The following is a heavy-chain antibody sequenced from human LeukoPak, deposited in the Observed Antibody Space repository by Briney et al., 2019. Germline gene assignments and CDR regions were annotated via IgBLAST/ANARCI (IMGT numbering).Heavy chain of an antibody. CDR3: ARENITFGGYILDY. Sequence: PSETLSLTCTVSGGSYSSSGYYWGCFRQPPGKGLEWIGSLFYSGNAYYNPSLKSRVTISVDTSKNQFSLKLSSVTAADTAVYYCARENITFGGYILDYWGQGTLVTVSS. J-gene: IGHJ4*02. D-gene: IGHD3-16*01. V-gene: IGHV4-39*07. CDR1: GGSYSSSGYY. CDR2: LFYSGNA.